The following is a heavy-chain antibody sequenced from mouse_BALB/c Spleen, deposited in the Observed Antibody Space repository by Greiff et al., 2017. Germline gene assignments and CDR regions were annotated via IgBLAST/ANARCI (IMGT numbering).Heavy chain of an antibody. CDR2: ISSGGST. Sequence: EVQLVESGGGLVKPGGSLKLSFAASGFTFSSYAMSWVRQTPEKRLEWVASISSGGSTYYPDSVKGRFTISRDNARNILYLQMSSLRSEDTAMYYCARGQVAYWGQGTLVTVSA. J-gene: IGHJ3*01. V-gene: IGHV5-6-5*01. CDR1: GFTFSSYA. CDR3: ARGQVAY.